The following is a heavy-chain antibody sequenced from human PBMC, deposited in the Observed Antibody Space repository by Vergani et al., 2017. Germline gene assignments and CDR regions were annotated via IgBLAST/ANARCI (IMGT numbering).Heavy chain of an antibody. V-gene: IGHV3-21*01. CDR2: ISSSSSYI. Sequence: EVQLVESGGGLVKPGGSLRLSCAASGFTFSSYSMNWVRQAPGKGLEWVSSISSSSSYIYYADSVKGRFTISRDNAKNSLYLQMNSLRAEDTAVYYCARAPSGYRSSSEYYGMDVWGQGTTVTVSS. J-gene: IGHJ6*02. CDR1: GFTFSSYS. D-gene: IGHD6-6*01. CDR3: ARAPSGYRSSSEYYGMDV.